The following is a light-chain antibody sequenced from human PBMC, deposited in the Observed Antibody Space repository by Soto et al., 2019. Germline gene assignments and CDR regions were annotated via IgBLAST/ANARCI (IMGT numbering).Light chain of an antibody. CDR2: AAS. Sequence: AIRMTQSPSSFSASTGDRVTITCRASQGISSYLAWYQQKPGKAPKLLIYAASTLQSGVPSRFSGSGSGTDFTLTISCLQSEDFATYYCQQYYIYPLTFGGGTEVEIK. CDR3: QQYYIYPLT. CDR1: QGISSY. V-gene: IGKV1-8*01. J-gene: IGKJ4*01.